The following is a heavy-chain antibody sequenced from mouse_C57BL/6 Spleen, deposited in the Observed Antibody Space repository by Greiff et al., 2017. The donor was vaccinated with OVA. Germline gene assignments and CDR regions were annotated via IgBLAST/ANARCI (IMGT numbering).Heavy chain of an antibody. J-gene: IGHJ2*01. CDR2: IDPSDSYT. V-gene: IGHV1-59*01. Sequence: QVQLQQPGAELVRPGTSVKLSCKASGYTFTSYWMHWVKQRPGQGLEWIGVIDPSDSYTNYNQKFKGKATLTVDTSSSTAYMQLSSLTSEDSAVYDCARVYYGNFLDYWGQGTTLTVSS. CDR3: ARVYYGNFLDY. D-gene: IGHD2-1*01. CDR1: GYTFTSYW.